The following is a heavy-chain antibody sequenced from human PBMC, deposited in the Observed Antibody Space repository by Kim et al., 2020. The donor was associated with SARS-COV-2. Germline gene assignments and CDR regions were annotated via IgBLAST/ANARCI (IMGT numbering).Heavy chain of an antibody. Sequence: ASVTARLTSSRDNNKNPLYMQMNSLRAEDTAVYYCAKDLVWFGETEAFDIWGQGTMVTVSS. V-gene: IGHV3-23*01. J-gene: IGHJ3*02. D-gene: IGHD3-10*01. CDR3: AKDLVWFGETEAFDI.